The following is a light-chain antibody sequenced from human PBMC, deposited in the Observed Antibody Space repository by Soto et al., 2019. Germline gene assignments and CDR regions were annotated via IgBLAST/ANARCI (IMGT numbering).Light chain of an antibody. Sequence: EIVLTQSPATLSLSPGERATLSCRASQSVSSYLAWYQQKPGQAPRLLIYDASNRATGIPARFSGSGSGPDFTLTISSLEPEDFAVYYCQQRSNWPPLTFGGGTKVAIK. V-gene: IGKV3-11*01. CDR3: QQRSNWPPLT. CDR2: DAS. CDR1: QSVSSY. J-gene: IGKJ4*01.